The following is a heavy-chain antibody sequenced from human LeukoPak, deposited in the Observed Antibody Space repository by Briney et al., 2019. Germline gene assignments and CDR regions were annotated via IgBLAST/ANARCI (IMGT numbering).Heavy chain of an antibody. D-gene: IGHD3-10*01. CDR1: GGSISSYY. V-gene: IGHV4-4*07. J-gene: IGHJ5*02. Sequence: WGTLTLTCTASGGSISSYYWSWIRQPAGKGLEWIAHIYTSGSTNYNPSLKSRVTMSLDTSKNHFSLKLSAVTAADTAVYYCARDYYGSGCHPNWFDPCGRGTLVSVSS. CDR2: IYTSGST. CDR3: ARDYYGSGCHPNWFDP.